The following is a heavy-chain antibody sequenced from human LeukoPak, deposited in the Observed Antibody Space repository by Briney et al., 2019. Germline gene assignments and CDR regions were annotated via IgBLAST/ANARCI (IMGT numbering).Heavy chain of an antibody. CDR2: ISWNSGDI. V-gene: IGHV3-9*01. Sequence: PGRSLRLSCAASGFTFDDYAMHWVRQAPGKGLEWVSGISWNSGDIGYVDSVKGRFTISRDNAKNSLYLQMNSLRAEDTALYYCAKDKRLCDSSGSFDYWGQGTLVTVSS. CDR1: GFTFDDYA. CDR3: AKDKRLCDSSGSFDY. J-gene: IGHJ4*02. D-gene: IGHD3-22*01.